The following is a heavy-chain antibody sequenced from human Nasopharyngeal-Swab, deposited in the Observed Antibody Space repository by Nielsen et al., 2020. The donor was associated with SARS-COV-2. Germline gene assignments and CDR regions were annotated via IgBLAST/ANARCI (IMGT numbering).Heavy chain of an antibody. CDR3: ARGHRGYSGYDYYYYYMDV. CDR2: MNPNSGNT. Sequence: WVRQAPGLGLEWMGWMNPNSGNTGYAQKFQGRVTMTRNTSISTAYMELSSLRSEDTAVYYCARGHRGYSGYDYYYYYMDVWGKGTTVTVSS. J-gene: IGHJ6*03. V-gene: IGHV1-8*01. D-gene: IGHD5-12*01.